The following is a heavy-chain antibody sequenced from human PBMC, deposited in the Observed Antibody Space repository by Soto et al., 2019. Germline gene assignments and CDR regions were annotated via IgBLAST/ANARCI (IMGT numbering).Heavy chain of an antibody. Sequence: EVQRVESGGGLVQPGGSLRLSCKASEFTFVNYGMSWVRQPPGKGLEWVANINQEGSEKSFVGSVNGRFTISRDNAKNSLFLQVNSLRAEDTAVYYCAREKRANGYFDYWGQGTLVTVSS. CDR3: AREKRANGYFDY. V-gene: IGHV3-7*01. J-gene: IGHJ4*02. CDR2: INQEGSEK. CDR1: EFTFVNYG. D-gene: IGHD6-25*01.